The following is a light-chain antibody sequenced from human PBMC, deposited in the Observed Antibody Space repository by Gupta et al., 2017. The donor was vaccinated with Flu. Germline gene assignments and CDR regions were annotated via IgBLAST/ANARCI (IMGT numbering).Light chain of an antibody. Sequence: SPGDIATLSCKASQSVSSNLAWYQQIPGQPPRLLIYAASTRATGIPARFSGSGSGTEFTLTISSLQSEDSAVYYCQQYNNWPLIAFGQGTRLEIK. V-gene: IGKV3-15*01. CDR1: QSVSSN. CDR2: AAS. J-gene: IGKJ5*01. CDR3: QQYNNWPLIA.